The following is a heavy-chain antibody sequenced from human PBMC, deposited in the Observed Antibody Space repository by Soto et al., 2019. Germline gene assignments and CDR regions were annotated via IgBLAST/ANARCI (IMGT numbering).Heavy chain of an antibody. CDR1: GFSLTNGRMG. CDR3: ARMDCDYNYDGLDV. CDR2: FFSDAER. Sequence: QVTLKESGPVLVKPTETLTLTCSVSGFSLTNGRMGVSWIRQPPGKALEWLAHFFSDAERSYSTSMQSRLNMYKDSSGSQVVLTMTNMAPADTATYFCARMDCDYNYDGLDVWGHVIAVTVSS. D-gene: IGHD4-17*01. J-gene: IGHJ6*02. V-gene: IGHV2-26*01.